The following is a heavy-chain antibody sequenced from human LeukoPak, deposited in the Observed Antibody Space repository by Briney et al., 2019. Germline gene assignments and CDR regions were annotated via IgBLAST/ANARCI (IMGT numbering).Heavy chain of an antibody. Sequence: SETLSLTCAVYGGSFSGYYWSWIRQPPGKGLEWIGEINHSGSTNYTPSLKSRVTISVDTSKNQFSLKLSSVTAADTAVYYCARGPRRYYDYVWGSYFTWFDPWGQGTLVTVSS. V-gene: IGHV4-34*01. CDR3: ARGPRRYYDYVWGSYFTWFDP. CDR2: INHSGST. J-gene: IGHJ5*02. CDR1: GGSFSGYY. D-gene: IGHD3-16*01.